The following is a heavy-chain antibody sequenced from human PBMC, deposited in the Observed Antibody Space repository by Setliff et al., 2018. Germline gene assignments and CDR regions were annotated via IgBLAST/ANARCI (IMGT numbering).Heavy chain of an antibody. V-gene: IGHV4-59*12. CDR2: IYYNGTT. Sequence: SETLSLTCSVSGASISSNYWSWIRQSPGKGLEWIGYIYYNGTTRYSPSLKSRVTLSLDTSKNQFSLKLNSVTAADTALYFCAREVAGTYHYFDPWGQGTLVTVSS. CDR3: AREVAGTYHYFDP. CDR1: GASISSNY. D-gene: IGHD6-19*01. J-gene: IGHJ5*02.